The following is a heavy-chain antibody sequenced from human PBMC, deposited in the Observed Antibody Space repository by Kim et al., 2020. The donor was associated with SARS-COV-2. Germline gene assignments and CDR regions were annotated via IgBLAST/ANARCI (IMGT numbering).Heavy chain of an antibody. CDR2: ISGSGGST. J-gene: IGHJ6*04. CDR3: AKDWVELGNNSYYYYGMDL. D-gene: IGHD7-27*01. Sequence: GGSLRLSCAASGFTFSSYAMSWVRQAPGKGLEWVSAISGSGGSTYYADSVKGRFTISRDNSKNTLYLQMNILRAEDTAVYYCAKDWVELGNNSYYYYGMDLWGKGTTVPLSS. V-gene: IGHV3-23*01. CDR1: GFTFSSYA.